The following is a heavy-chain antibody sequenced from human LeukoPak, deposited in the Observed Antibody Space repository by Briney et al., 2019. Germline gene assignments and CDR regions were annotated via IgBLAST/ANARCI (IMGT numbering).Heavy chain of an antibody. CDR3: ARFKGGTGFDY. CDR1: GVSVTTTNFD. CDR2: ISSSGKS. Sequence: PSETLSLTCAVSGVSVTTTNFDWAWIRQPPGQGLEWIATISSSGKSYYTPYLLSPVTISVDTSKNQSSLDVTSVTAADTSLFYCARFKGGTGFDYWGRGILVIVS. D-gene: IGHD1-26*01. V-gene: IGHV4-39*01. J-gene: IGHJ4*02.